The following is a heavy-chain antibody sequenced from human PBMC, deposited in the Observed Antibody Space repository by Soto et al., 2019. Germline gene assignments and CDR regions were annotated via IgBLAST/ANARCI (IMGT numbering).Heavy chain of an antibody. CDR3: AREAAAAFRDAFDI. CDR1: GGTFSSYA. J-gene: IGHJ3*02. CDR2: IIPIFGTA. D-gene: IGHD6-13*01. V-gene: IGHV1-69*13. Sequence: SVKVSCKASGGTFSSYAISWVRQAPGQGLEWMGGIIPIFGTANYAQKFQGRVTITADESTSTAYMELSSLRSEDTAVYYCAREAAAAFRDAFDIWGQGTMVTVSS.